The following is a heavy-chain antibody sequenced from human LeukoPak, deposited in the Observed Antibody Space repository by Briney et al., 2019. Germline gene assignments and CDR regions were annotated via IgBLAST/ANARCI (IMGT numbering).Heavy chain of an antibody. CDR1: GDCFTGYF. Sequence: ASVSVSCMASGDCFTGYFMHWVRQAPGQGLEWMGWINPNSGDTNYAQTFQGRVTISMDTSNNTAYMELSTLRADDAAVYYCARRFYYARDVWGQGTTVTVSS. CDR3: ARRFYYARDV. J-gene: IGHJ6*02. CDR2: INPNSGDT. D-gene: IGHD3-16*01. V-gene: IGHV1-2*02.